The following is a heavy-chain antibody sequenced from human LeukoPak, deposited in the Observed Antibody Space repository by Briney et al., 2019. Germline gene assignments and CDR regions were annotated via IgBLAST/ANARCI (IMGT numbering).Heavy chain of an antibody. Sequence: AAVKVSCKASGYTFTGYYMHWVRQAPGQGLEWMGWINPNSGGTNYAQKFQGRVTMTRDTSISTAYMELSRLRSDDTAVYYCAREEYSSSWYSLWGQGTLVTVSS. CDR3: AREEYSSSWYSL. D-gene: IGHD6-13*01. CDR2: INPNSGGT. V-gene: IGHV1-2*02. CDR1: GYTFTGYY. J-gene: IGHJ4*02.